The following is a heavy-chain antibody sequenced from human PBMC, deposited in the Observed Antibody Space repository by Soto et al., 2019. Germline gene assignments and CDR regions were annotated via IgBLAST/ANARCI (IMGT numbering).Heavy chain of an antibody. CDR3: ATLVEYYGSGSYYYYFDY. D-gene: IGHD3-10*01. J-gene: IGHJ4*02. CDR1: GYTLTELS. CDR2: FDPEDGET. V-gene: IGHV1-24*01. Sequence: ASVKVSCKVSGYTLTELSMHWVRQAPGKGLEWMGGFDPEDGETIYAQKFQGRVTMTEDTSTDTAYMGLSSLGSEDTAVYYCATLVEYYGSGSYYYYFDYWGQGTLVTVSS.